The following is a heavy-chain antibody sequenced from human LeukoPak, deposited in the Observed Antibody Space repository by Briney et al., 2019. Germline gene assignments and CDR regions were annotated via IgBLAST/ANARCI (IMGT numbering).Heavy chain of an antibody. CDR1: GDSISSHY. CDR3: ARVLQNYYHLDV. CDR2: FFDSGST. Sequence: SETLSLTCTVSGDSISSHYWSWIRQPPGKGLEWMGFFFDSGSTSYKSSLESRVTMSVDTSKNQFSLKLSSVTAADTAVYYCARVLQNYYHLDVWGTGTTVTVSS. D-gene: IGHD2/OR15-2a*01. V-gene: IGHV4-59*11. J-gene: IGHJ6*03.